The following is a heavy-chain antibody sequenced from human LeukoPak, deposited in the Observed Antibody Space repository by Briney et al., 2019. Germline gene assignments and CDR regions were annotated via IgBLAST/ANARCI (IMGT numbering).Heavy chain of an antibody. CDR2: ISGSGGST. J-gene: IGHJ4*02. V-gene: IGHV3-23*01. CDR3: ARNVEMATIFFDY. D-gene: IGHD5-24*01. Sequence: GGSLRLSCAASGFTFSSYAMSWVRQAPGKGLERVSAISGSGGSTYYADSVKGRFTISRDNSKNTLYLQMNSLRAEDTAVYYCARNVEMATIFFDYWGQGTLVTVSS. CDR1: GFTFSSYA.